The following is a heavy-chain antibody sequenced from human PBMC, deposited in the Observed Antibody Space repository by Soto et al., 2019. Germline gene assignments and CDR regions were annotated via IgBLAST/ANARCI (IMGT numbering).Heavy chain of an antibody. CDR2: IYWDDDK. CDR1: GFSLSTSGVG. D-gene: IGHD4-17*01. CDR3: AHRPDDYGDYHYYYGMDV. V-gene: IGHV2-5*02. Sequence: KESGPTLVTPTQTLTLTCTFSGFSLSTSGVGVGWIRQPPGKALEWLALIYWDDDKRYSPSLKSRLTITKDTSKNQVVLTMTNMDPVDTATYYCAHRPDDYGDYHYYYGMDVWGQGTTVTVSS. J-gene: IGHJ6*02.